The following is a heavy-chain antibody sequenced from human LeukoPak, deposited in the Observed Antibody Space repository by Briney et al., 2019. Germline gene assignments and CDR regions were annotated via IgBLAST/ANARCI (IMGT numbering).Heavy chain of an antibody. Sequence: PGRSLRLSCAASGFTFSSYDMHWVRQVTGKGLEWVSGIDTAGDTYYVGSEKGRFTISRENAKNSLYLQMNSLRAGDTAVYYCARRMGVYGSFDYWGQGTLVTVSS. J-gene: IGHJ4*02. V-gene: IGHV3-13*01. CDR3: ARRMGVYGSFDY. D-gene: IGHD3-10*01. CDR1: GFTFSSYD. CDR2: IDTAGDT.